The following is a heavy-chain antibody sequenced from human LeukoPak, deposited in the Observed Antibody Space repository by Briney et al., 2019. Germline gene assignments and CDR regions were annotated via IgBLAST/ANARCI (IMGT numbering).Heavy chain of an antibody. D-gene: IGHD2-15*01. Sequence: GASVKVSCKASGYTFTGYYMHWVRQAPGQGLEWMGRINPNSGGTNYAQKFQGRVTMTRDTSISTAYMELSRLRSDDTAVYYCARDLVVVVAATRRARNNWFDPWGQGTLVTVSS. CDR2: INPNSGGT. J-gene: IGHJ5*02. CDR1: GYTFTGYY. CDR3: ARDLVVVVAATRRARNNWFDP. V-gene: IGHV1-2*02.